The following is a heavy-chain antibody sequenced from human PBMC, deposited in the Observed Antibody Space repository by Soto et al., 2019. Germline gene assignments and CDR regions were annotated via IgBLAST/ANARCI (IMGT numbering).Heavy chain of an antibody. V-gene: IGHV4-34*01. D-gene: IGHD1-7*01. CDR2: INHSGST. CDR1: GGSFIGYY. Sequence: PSETLSLTCAVYGGSFIGYYWSWIRQPPGKGLEWIGEINHSGSTNYNPSLKSRVTISVDTSKNQFSLKLSSVTAADTAVYYCARELHKLELGLVYFDYWGQGTLVTVSS. J-gene: IGHJ4*02. CDR3: ARELHKLELGLVYFDY.